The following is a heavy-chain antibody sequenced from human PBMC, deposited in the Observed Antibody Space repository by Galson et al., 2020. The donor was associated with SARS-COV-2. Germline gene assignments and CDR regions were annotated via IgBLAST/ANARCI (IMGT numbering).Heavy chain of an antibody. CDR3: AKDYLGYCSGGSCTESDYYYYGMDV. J-gene: IGHJ6*02. CDR1: GFTFSSYA. V-gene: IGHV3-23*01. Sequence: GESLKISCAASGFTFSSYAMSWVRQAPGKGLEWVSAISGSGGSTYYADSVKGRFTISRDNSKNTLYLQMNSLRAEDTAVYYCAKDYLGYCSGGSCTESDYYYYGMDVWGQGTTVTVSS. D-gene: IGHD2-15*01. CDR2: ISGSGGST.